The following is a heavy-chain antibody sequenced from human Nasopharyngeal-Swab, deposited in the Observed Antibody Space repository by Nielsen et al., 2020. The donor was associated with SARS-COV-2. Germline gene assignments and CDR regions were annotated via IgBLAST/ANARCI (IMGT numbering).Heavy chain of an antibody. V-gene: IGHV4-39*07. CDR2: IYYSGSA. CDR1: GGSLNSINYY. D-gene: IGHD3-3*01. CDR3: ARNEFRSGYYGTAEYYCLDV. J-gene: IGHJ6*02. Sequence: SETLSLTCTVSGGSLNSINYYWGWIRQPPGKGLEWIGSIYYSGSAYYNPSLKSRVTISVDTSKNQFSLKLSSVTAADTAVYYCARNEFRSGYYGTAEYYCLDVWGQGTTVTVSS.